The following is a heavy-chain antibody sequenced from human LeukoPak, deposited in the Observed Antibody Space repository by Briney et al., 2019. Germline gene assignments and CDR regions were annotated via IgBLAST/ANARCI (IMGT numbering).Heavy chain of an antibody. CDR1: GYSFTSYW. J-gene: IGHJ4*02. Sequence: GESLQISCKGSGYSFTSYWIGWVRQMPGKGLEWIGIIYPGDSDTRYSPSFQGQVTISADDSISTAYLQWSSLKASDTAMYYCARHGSSSVVYFDYWGQGTLVTVSS. CDR2: IYPGDSDT. V-gene: IGHV5-51*01. CDR3: ARHGSSSVVYFDY. D-gene: IGHD1-26*01.